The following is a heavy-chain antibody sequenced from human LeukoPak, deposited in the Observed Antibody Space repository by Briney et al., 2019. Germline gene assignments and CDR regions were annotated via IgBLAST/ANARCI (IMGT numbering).Heavy chain of an antibody. J-gene: IGHJ4*02. CDR3: ARYGVSSSTSYIAF. CDR2: ITGDSAYI. D-gene: IGHD2-2*01. Sequence: PGGSLRLSCAASGFTFSTYAMNWVRQAPGEGLNWVSCITGDSAYIYYADSVKGRFTSSRDNAKNSLYLQMNSLRAEDTAVYYCARYGVSSSTSYIAFWGQATLVTVSS. V-gene: IGHV3-21*01. CDR1: GFTFSTYA.